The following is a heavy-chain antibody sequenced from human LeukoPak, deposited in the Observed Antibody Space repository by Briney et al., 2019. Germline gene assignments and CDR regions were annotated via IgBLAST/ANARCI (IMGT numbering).Heavy chain of an antibody. CDR3: AKSGYNRFDY. CDR1: GFTFSSYE. J-gene: IGHJ4*02. Sequence: PGGSLRLSCAASGFTFSSYEMNWVRQAPGKGLEWVSYISSSGSTIYYADSVKGRFTISRGNAKNSLYLQMNSLRAEDTAVYYCAKSGYNRFDYWGQGTRVTVSS. D-gene: IGHD5-24*01. CDR2: ISSSGSTI. V-gene: IGHV3-48*03.